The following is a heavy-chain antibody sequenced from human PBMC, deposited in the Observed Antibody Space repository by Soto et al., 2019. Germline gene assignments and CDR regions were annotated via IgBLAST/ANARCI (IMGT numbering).Heavy chain of an antibody. J-gene: IGHJ6*02. CDR3: AKSGYDLNSYNYGMDV. D-gene: IGHD5-12*01. Sequence: QVQLVEAGGGAVQPGRSLRLSCAASGVTFSSYGMHWVRQAPGKGLEWVAVISYDGRNKYYADSVKGRFTISRDNSKNXLYLQMNSLIVEDTAVYHCAKSGYDLNSYNYGMDVWGPGTTVTVSS. V-gene: IGHV3-30*18. CDR2: ISYDGRNK. CDR1: GVTFSSYG.